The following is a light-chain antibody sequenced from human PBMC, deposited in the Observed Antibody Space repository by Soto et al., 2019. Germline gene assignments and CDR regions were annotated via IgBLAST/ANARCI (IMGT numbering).Light chain of an antibody. Sequence: ECGSPGPSIHIKCTGTSSDVGAYHYASWYQQHHPGEAPKLIIYDVIHRPPGVSNRFSGSKSGNTASLTISGLQTEDEADYYCCSYTSPTTYAFRTVTKVTVL. J-gene: IGLJ1*01. V-gene: IGLV2-14*03. CDR1: SSDVGAYHY. CDR3: CSYTSPTTYA. CDR2: DVI.